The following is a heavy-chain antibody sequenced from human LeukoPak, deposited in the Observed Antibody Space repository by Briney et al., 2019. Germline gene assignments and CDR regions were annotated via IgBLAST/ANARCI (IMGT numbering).Heavy chain of an antibody. D-gene: IGHD2-2*01. CDR3: ARRVGYCSSTSCFEYYFDY. CDR2: IYYSGST. V-gene: IGHV4-31*03. J-gene: IGHJ4*02. CDR1: GGSISSGGYY. Sequence: SKTLSLTCTVSGGSISSGGYYWSWIRQHPGKGLEWIGYIYYSGSTYYNPSLKSRVTISVDTSKNQFSLKLSSVTAADTAVYYCARRVGYCSSTSCFEYYFDYWGQGTLVTVSS.